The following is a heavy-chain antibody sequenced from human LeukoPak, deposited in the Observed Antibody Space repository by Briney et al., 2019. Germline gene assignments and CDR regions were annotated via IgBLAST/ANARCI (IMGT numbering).Heavy chain of an antibody. V-gene: IGHV3-48*01. Sequence: PSETLSLTCTVSGGSISSSSYYWGWVRQAPGKGLEWVSYISSSSSTIYYADSVKGRFTISRDNAKNSLYLQMNSLRAEDTAVYYCARGKQQLAYWGQGTLVTVSS. D-gene: IGHD6-13*01. CDR3: ARGKQQLAY. J-gene: IGHJ4*02. CDR1: GGSISSSSYY. CDR2: ISSSSSTI.